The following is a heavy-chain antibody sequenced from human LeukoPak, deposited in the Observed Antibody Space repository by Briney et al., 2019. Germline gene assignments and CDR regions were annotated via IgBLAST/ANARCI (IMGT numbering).Heavy chain of an antibody. CDR1: GFTFDDYG. Sequence: PGGSLRLSGAASGFTFDDYGMSWVRQAPGKGREWVLYISSNGRIKDYADSVKGRFTSSRDKNSLYMQMNSLRPEDTALYYCASGTYYYDSPFDYWGQGTLVTVSS. V-gene: IGHV3-11*01. J-gene: IGHJ4*02. CDR3: ASGTYYYDSPFDY. D-gene: IGHD3-22*01. CDR2: ISSNGRIK.